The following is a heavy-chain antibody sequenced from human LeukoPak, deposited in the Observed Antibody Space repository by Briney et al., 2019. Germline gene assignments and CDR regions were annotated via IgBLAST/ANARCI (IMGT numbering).Heavy chain of an antibody. V-gene: IGHV4-30-4*01. CDR2: IYYSGST. CDR1: GGSISSGDYY. J-gene: IGHJ4*02. D-gene: IGHD3-16*01. CDR3: ARVLYDTDFDY. Sequence: PSETLSLTCTVSGGSISSGDYYWSWIRQPPGKGLEWIGYIYYSGSTYYNPSLKSRVTISVDTSKNQFSLKLSSVTAADTAVYYRARVLYDTDFDYWGQGTLVTVSS.